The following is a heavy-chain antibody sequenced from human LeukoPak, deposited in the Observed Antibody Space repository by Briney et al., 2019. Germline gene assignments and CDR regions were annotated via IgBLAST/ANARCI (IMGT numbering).Heavy chain of an antibody. CDR3: AKFLKAATAYYFDY. V-gene: IGHV3-23*01. CDR1: GFTFSSYA. D-gene: IGHD2-15*01. CDR2: ISDGGGST. Sequence: PGGSLRLSCAASGFTFSSYAMSWVRQAPGKGLEWVSAISDGGGSTYYADSVKGRFTISRDNSKNTLYLQMNSLRAEDTAVYYCAKFLKAATAYYFDYWGQGTLVTVSS. J-gene: IGHJ4*02.